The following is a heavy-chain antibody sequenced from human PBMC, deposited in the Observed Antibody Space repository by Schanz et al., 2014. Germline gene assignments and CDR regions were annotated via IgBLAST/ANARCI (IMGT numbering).Heavy chain of an antibody. CDR3: ARNRGSGGQNWYFDL. CDR2: ISGSGGST. V-gene: IGHV3-23*04. D-gene: IGHD1-26*01. Sequence: EVQLVESGGGLVQPGGSLRLSCAASGFMFSSYGMHWVRQAPGKGLEWVSAISGSGGSTYYADSVKGRFTISRDNSKNTLYLQMNSLRAEDTAVYYCARNRGSGGQNWYFDLWGRGTLVTVSS. J-gene: IGHJ2*01. CDR1: GFMFSSYG.